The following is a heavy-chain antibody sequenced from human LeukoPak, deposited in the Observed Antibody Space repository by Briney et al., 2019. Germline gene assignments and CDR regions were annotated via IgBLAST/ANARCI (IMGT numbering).Heavy chain of an antibody. CDR2: ISAYNGNT. J-gene: IGHJ4*02. Sequence: EASVTVSCTASGYTFTIYGISWVRQAPGQGLEWMGWISAYNGNTNYVQKLQGRVTMTTDTSTSTAYMELRSLRSDDTAVYYCARSGLWGSGSYTYDYWGQGTLVTVSS. CDR1: GYTFTIYG. V-gene: IGHV1-18*04. D-gene: IGHD3-10*01. CDR3: ARSGLWGSGSYTYDY.